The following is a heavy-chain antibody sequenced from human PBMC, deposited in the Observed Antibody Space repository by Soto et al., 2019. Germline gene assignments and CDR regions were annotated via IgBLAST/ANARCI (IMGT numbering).Heavy chain of an antibody. CDR1: GFTFSSYG. CDR2: IWYDGSNK. Sequence: PGGSLRLSCAASGFTFSSYGMHWVRQAPGKGLEWVAVIWYDGSNKYYADSVKGRFTISRDNSKNTLYLQMNSLRAEDTAVYYCARVPGPDSSGYPDAFDIWGQGTMVTVSS. D-gene: IGHD3-22*01. V-gene: IGHV3-33*01. J-gene: IGHJ3*02. CDR3: ARVPGPDSSGYPDAFDI.